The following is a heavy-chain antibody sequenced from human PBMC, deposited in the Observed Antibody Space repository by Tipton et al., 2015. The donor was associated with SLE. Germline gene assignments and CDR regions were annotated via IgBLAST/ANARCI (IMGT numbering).Heavy chain of an antibody. Sequence: QSGAEVKKPGASVKVSCKASGYTLTDYYIHWVRQAPGQGLEWMGRINPHSGDTKYAQKFQGRVTLTRDTSTSTAYMDLSSLSSDAAAVYYCARSFGSQDAFDIWGQGTRVTVSS. D-gene: IGHD3-16*01. CDR3: ARSFGSQDAFDI. CDR1: GYTLTDYY. CDR2: INPHSGDT. J-gene: IGHJ3*02. V-gene: IGHV1-2*06.